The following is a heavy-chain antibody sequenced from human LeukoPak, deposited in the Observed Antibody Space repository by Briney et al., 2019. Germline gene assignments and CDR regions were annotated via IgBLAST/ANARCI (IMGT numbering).Heavy chain of an antibody. CDR3: ARTILELWLPGAFDY. CDR1: GGSISSGGYS. Sequence: PSQTLSLTCAVSGGSISSGGYSWSWIRQPPGKGLEWIGYIYHSGSTYYNPSLKSRVTISVDRSKNQFSPKLSSVTAADTAVYYCARTILELWLPGAFDYWGQGTLVTVSS. J-gene: IGHJ4*02. CDR2: IYHSGST. D-gene: IGHD5-18*01. V-gene: IGHV4-30-2*01.